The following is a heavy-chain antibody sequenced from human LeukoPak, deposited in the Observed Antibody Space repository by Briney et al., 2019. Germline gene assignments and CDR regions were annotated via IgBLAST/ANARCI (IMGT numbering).Heavy chain of an antibody. CDR2: IYYSGST. J-gene: IGHJ3*02. CDR3: ARVKGSRKITFGGVIGGVFAFDI. CDR1: GGSISSYY. D-gene: IGHD3-16*02. V-gene: IGHV4-59*01. Sequence: SETLSLTCTVSGGSISSYYWSWIRQPPGKGLEWIGYIYYSGSTNYNPSLKSRVTISVDTSKNQFSLKLSSVTAADTAVYYCARVKGSRKITFGGVIGGVFAFDIWGQGTMVTVSS.